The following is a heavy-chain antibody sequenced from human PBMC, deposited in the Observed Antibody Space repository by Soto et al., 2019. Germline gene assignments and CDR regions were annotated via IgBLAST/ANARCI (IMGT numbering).Heavy chain of an antibody. V-gene: IGHV4-34*01. CDR3: ASGRLGGPAN. J-gene: IGHJ4*02. D-gene: IGHD3-16*01. Sequence: QVQLQQWGAGLSKPSETLSLTCAVYGGSFSGYYWSWIRQPPGKGLEWIGEIDNSGSTNSNPSLTCRVTISIATSKNQFSLKLSSVTAADTAVYYCASGRLGGPANWGQGTLATLSS. CDR2: IDNSGST. CDR1: GGSFSGYY.